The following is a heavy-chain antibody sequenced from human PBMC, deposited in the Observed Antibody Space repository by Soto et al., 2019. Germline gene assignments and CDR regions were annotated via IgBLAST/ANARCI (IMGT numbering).Heavy chain of an antibody. D-gene: IGHD3-16*01. CDR3: VDQTFGAE. Sequence: PGGSLRLSCAASGFTFSSYGMHWVRQATGKGLEWVAAISYDGSKKFYADSVKGRFTISRDNPKNMLYLQMNSLRAEDTAVYYCVDQTFGAEWGQGTLVTVSS. CDR2: ISYDGSKK. CDR1: GFTFSSYG. J-gene: IGHJ4*02. V-gene: IGHV3-30*03.